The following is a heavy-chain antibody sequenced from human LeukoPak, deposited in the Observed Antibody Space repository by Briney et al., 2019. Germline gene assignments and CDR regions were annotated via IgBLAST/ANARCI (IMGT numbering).Heavy chain of an antibody. Sequence: SETLSLTCTVSGGSISSSSYYWGCIRQPPGKGLEWIGSIDYSGSTYSNQSPKSRVTTSVDTSKNQFSLKLSSVTAADTAVYYCARHRYDYVWGSYRDWGGSLNRFDPWGQGTLVTVSS. CDR3: ARHRYDYVWGSYRDWGGSLNRFDP. D-gene: IGHD3-16*02. V-gene: IGHV4-39*01. J-gene: IGHJ5*02. CDR2: IDYSGST. CDR1: GGSISSSSYY.